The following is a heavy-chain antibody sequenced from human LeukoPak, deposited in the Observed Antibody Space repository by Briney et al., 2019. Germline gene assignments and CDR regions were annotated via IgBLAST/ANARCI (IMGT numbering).Heavy chain of an antibody. J-gene: IGHJ5*02. CDR1: GFTVRSNY. CDR2: IYSGGST. V-gene: IGHV3-53*01. D-gene: IGHD4-17*01. Sequence: GGSLRLSCAASGFTVRSNYMSWVRQAPGKGLEWVSVIYSGGSTYYADSVKGRFTISRDNSKNTLYLQMNSLRAEDTAVYYCARDLNRLRRGFDPWGQGTLVTVSS. CDR3: ARDLNRLRRGFDP.